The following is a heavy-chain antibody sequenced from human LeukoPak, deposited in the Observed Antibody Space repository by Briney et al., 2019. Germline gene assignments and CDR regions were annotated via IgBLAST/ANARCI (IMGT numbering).Heavy chain of an antibody. CDR3: AKTYRDDNRIDY. CDR1: GFTFSRYA. V-gene: IGHV3-23*01. Sequence: GGSLRLSCAASGFTFSRYAMSWVRQAPGKGLEWVSAISGSGGSTYYADSVKGRFTISRDNSKNTLYLQMNSLGAEDTAVYYCAKTYRDDNRIDYWGQGTLVTVSS. D-gene: IGHD1-1*01. CDR2: ISGSGGST. J-gene: IGHJ4*02.